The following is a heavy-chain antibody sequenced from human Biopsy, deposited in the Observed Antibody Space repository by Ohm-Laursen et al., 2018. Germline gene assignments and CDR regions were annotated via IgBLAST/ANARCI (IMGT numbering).Heavy chain of an antibody. CDR1: GHTFTTSA. CDR3: ASGNIGGVGLDV. D-gene: IGHD3-10*01. J-gene: IGHJ6*02. V-gene: IGHV1-69*04. CDR2: IILILGTV. Sequence: SVTASCKSYGHTFTTSAISWARQVPGQGLDWMGRIILILGTVDYGQNFQGRVTIRADTSTTFLELTSLRYDDTAVYYCASGNIGGVGLDVWGLGTTVTVSS.